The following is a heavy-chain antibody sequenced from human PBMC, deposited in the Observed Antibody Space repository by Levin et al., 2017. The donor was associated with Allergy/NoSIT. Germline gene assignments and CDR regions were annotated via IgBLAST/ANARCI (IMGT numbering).Heavy chain of an antibody. Sequence: SETLSLTCTVSGGSISSSSYYWGWIRQPPGKGLEWIGSIYYSGSTYYNPSLKSRVTISVDTSKNQFSLKLSSVTAADTAVYYCARPSHGYSYGYPFDYWGQGTLVTVSS. CDR3: ARPSHGYSYGYPFDY. V-gene: IGHV4-39*01. J-gene: IGHJ4*02. CDR1: GGSISSSSYY. D-gene: IGHD5-18*01. CDR2: IYYSGST.